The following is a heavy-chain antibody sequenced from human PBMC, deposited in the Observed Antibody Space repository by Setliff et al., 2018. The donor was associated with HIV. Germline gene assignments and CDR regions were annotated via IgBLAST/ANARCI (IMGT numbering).Heavy chain of an antibody. CDR1: GYSFTSYT. CDR3: ARAAYCSGGVCFHRPYFDQ. Sequence: GASVKVSCKASGYSFTSYTIHWVRQAPGQRLEWVGWISTFNGNTDSAQRLQGRVTMTTDTSTSTAYMELRSLRSDDRAVYYCARAAYCSGGVCFHRPYFDQWGQGSLVTAPQ. CDR2: ISTFNGNT. V-gene: IGHV1-18*01. J-gene: IGHJ4*02. D-gene: IGHD2-15*01.